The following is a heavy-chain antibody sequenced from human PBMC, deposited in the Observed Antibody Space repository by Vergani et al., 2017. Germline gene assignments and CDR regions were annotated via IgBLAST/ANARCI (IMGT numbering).Heavy chain of an antibody. D-gene: IGHD3-10*01. Sequence: QVQLVQSGAEVKKPGASVKVSCKASGYTFTDYYMHWVRQAPGQGLEWMGWINPNSGGTNYAQKFQGRVTMTRDTSISTAYMELSRLRSDDTAVYYCARGSTMVRGVRNNWFDPWGQGTLVTVSS. CDR2: INPNSGGT. V-gene: IGHV1-2*02. J-gene: IGHJ5*02. CDR1: GYTFTDYY. CDR3: ARGSTMVRGVRNNWFDP.